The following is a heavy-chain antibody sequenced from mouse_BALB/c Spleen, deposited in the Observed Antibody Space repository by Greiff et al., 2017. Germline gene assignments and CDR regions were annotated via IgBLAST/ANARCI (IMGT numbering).Heavy chain of an antibody. V-gene: IGHV1-20*02. J-gene: IGHJ2*01. CDR3: ARRYGSSFYYFDY. CDR2: INPYNGDT. Sequence: VQLQQSGPELVKPGASVKISCKASGYSFTGYFMNWVMQSHGKSLEWIGRINPYNGDTFYNQKFKGKATLTVDKSSSTAHMELRSLASEDSAVYYCARRYGSSFYYFDYWGQGTTLTVSS. D-gene: IGHD1-1*01. CDR1: GYSFTGYF.